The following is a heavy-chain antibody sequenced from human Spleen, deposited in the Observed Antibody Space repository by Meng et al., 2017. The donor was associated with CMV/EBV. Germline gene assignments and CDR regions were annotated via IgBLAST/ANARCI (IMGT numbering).Heavy chain of an antibody. CDR2: IHPHRGDT. CDR3: ASLSVAGPKGTFDY. CDR1: GYTFTAHY. Sequence: ASVQVSCKASGYTFTAHYFHWVRQAPGQGLEWMGWIHPHRGDTNYAQQFQGRVTLTRDTSNNQFSLKLSSVTTADTAVYYCASLSVAGPKGTFDYWGQGTLVTVSS. V-gene: IGHV1-2*02. J-gene: IGHJ4*02. D-gene: IGHD6-19*01.